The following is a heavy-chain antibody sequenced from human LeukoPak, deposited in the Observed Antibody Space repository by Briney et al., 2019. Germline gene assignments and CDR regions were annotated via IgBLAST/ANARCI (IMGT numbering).Heavy chain of an antibody. D-gene: IGHD3-3*01. Sequence: GGSLRLSCTSSGFILSSFAMSWVRQAPGKGLEWVSSISSPGGNTYYADSVKGRFTISRDNSNNLVYLQMNSLRAEDTAVYYCARSTRITIFGVDQNWFDPWGQGTLVTVSS. V-gene: IGHV3-23*01. CDR2: ISSPGGNT. J-gene: IGHJ5*02. CDR3: ARSTRITIFGVDQNWFDP. CDR1: GFILSSFA.